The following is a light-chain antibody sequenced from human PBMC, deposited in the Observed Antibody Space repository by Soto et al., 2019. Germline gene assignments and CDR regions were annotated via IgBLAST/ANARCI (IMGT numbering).Light chain of an antibody. J-gene: IGKJ1*01. CDR2: AAS. CDR3: QQSYSSPPT. CDR1: QDIGIY. V-gene: IGKV1-39*01. Sequence: DIQMTQSPSSVSASVGDRFTITCRASQDIGIYLAWYQQKPGKAPKLLIFAASSLQSGVPSRFSGSRSGPDFTLTISSLQPEDFATYYCQQSYSSPPTFGQGTKVDI.